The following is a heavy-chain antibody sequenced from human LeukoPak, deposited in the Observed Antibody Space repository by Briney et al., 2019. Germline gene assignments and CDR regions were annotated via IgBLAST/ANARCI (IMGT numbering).Heavy chain of an antibody. CDR3: ARRVGSPWFGELLSDNWFDP. J-gene: IGHJ5*02. Sequence: SETLSLTCTVSGGSVSSGSYYWSWIRQPPGKGLEWIGYIYYSGSTNYNPSLKSRVTISVDTSKNQFSLKLSSVTAADTAVYYCARRVGSPWFGELLSDNWFDPWGQGTLVTVSS. CDR2: IYYSGST. V-gene: IGHV4-61*01. D-gene: IGHD3-10*01. CDR1: GGSVSSGSYY.